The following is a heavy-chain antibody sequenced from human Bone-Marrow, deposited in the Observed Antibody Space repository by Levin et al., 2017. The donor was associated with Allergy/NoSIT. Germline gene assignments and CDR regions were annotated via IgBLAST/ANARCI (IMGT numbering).Heavy chain of an antibody. CDR2: IANDGTNK. D-gene: IGHD5-24*01. J-gene: IGHJ4*02. CDR3: TKPRVGRWPQSDYYFDD. Sequence: GGSLRLSCAASGFTFSLYGIHWVRQAPGKGLEWLAVIANDGTNKYYADSVKGRFTISRDNSKNTLYLQMSSLRDEDTAVYYCTKPRVGRWPQSDYYFDDWGRGTLVTVSS. CDR1: GFTFSLYG. V-gene: IGHV3-30*18.